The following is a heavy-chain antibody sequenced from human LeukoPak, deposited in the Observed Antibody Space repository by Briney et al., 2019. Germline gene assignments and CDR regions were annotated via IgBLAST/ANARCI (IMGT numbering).Heavy chain of an antibody. D-gene: IGHD6-13*01. CDR1: GGTFSSYA. J-gene: IGHJ5*02. CDR2: IIPIFGTA. Sequence: SVKVSCKASGGTFSSYAISWVRQAPGQGLEWMGGIIPIFGTANYAQKFQGRVTITADKSTSTAYMELSSLRSEDTAVYYCGIAAAGTGRRDWFDPWGQGTLVTVSS. V-gene: IGHV1-69*06. CDR3: GIAAAGTGRRDWFDP.